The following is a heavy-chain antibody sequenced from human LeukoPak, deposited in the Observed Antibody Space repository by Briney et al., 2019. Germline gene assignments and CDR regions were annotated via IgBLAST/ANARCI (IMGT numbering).Heavy chain of an antibody. CDR1: GYTFTGYY. CDR2: INPNSGGT. D-gene: IGHD6-19*01. V-gene: IGHV1-2*02. J-gene: IGHJ4*02. Sequence: SVKVSCKASGYTFTGYYMHWVRQAPGQGLEWMGWINPNSGGTNYAQKFQGRVTMTRDTSISTAYMELSRLRSDDTATYYCAARPTSEAVAPSDFWGQGTLVTVSP. CDR3: AARPTSEAVAPSDF.